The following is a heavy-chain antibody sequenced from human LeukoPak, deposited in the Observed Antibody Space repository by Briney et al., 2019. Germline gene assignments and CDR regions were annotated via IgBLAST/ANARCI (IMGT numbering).Heavy chain of an antibody. D-gene: IGHD3-10*01. CDR3: ARIPLWFGEPR. CDR2: IFYSGGT. V-gene: IGHV4-59*12. CDR1: GGAITTYY. Sequence: SETLSLTCTVSGGAITTYYWGWIRQPPGKGLEWIGYIFYSGGTNYNPSLRGRVFISVDTSKNQFSLKLSSVTAADTAVYYCARIPLWFGEPRWGQGTLVTVSS. J-gene: IGHJ4*02.